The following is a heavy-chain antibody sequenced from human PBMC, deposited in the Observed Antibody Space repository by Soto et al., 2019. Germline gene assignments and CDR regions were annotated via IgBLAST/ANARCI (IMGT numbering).Heavy chain of an antibody. Sequence: QVQLVESGGGVVQPGRSLRLSCAASGFTFSSYGMHWVRQAPGKGRGWVAFIWHDGGNKFYAESVKGRFTISRDNSKNTLYLQMTSLSAEDTAMYYCARDGDVNTGFGKDYWGQGTLVTVSS. CDR2: IWHDGGNK. CDR1: GFTFSSYG. D-gene: IGHD3-16*01. CDR3: ARDGDVNTGFGKDY. J-gene: IGHJ4*02. V-gene: IGHV3-33*01.